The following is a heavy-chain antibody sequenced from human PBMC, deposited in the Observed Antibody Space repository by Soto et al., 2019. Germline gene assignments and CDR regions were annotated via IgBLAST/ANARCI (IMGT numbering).Heavy chain of an antibody. CDR2: MNPNSGNT. V-gene: IGHV1-8*01. J-gene: IGHJ5*02. CDR3: ARAERAYYDFWSGYGLNWFDP. CDR1: GYTFTSYD. Sequence: QVQLVQSGAEVKKPGASVKVSCKASGYTFTSYDINWVRQATGQGLEWMGWMNPNSGNTGYAQKFQGRVTMTRNTSISTAYMEPSSLRSEDTAVYYCARAERAYYDFWSGYGLNWFDPWGQGTLVTVSS. D-gene: IGHD3-3*01.